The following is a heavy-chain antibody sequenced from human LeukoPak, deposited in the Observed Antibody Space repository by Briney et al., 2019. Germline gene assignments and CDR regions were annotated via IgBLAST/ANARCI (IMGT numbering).Heavy chain of an antibody. CDR2: IHPDGSIT. V-gene: IGHV3-74*03. CDR1: GFTISNYW. D-gene: IGHD5-12*01. J-gene: IGHJ5*02. Sequence: PGGSLRLSCVGSGFTISNYWMHWVRQAPGTGLVWVSRIHPDGSITTYADSVRGRFTISRDNAKNTLYLQMNSLRAEDTAVYYCAPQQTYSPYNWFDPWGQGTLVTVSS. CDR3: APQQTYSPYNWFDP.